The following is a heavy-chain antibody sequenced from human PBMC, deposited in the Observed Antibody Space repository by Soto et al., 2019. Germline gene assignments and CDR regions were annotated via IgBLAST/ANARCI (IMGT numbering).Heavy chain of an antibody. Sequence: QVQLQESGPGLVKPSETLSLTCTVSGGSISSYYWSWIRQPPGKGLEWIGYIYYSGSTNYNPSLKSRVTISVDTSKNQFSLKLSSVTAADTAVYYCARSNLIRGYQLLSGGRTLFDYWGQGTLVTVSS. CDR1: GGSISSYY. CDR2: IYYSGST. V-gene: IGHV4-59*01. J-gene: IGHJ4*02. D-gene: IGHD2-2*01. CDR3: ARSNLIRGYQLLSGGRTLFDY.